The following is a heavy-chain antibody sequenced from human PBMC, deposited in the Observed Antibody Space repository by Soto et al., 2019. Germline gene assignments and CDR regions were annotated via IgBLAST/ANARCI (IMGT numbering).Heavy chain of an antibody. CDR3: APRYYDSGFYGLHGAWYDSDGGEV. V-gene: IGHV1-69*13. J-gene: IGHJ2*01. CDR1: GRTFSSYT. D-gene: IGHD3-22*01. CDR2: IIPIFGTA. Sequence: SVKVYCKASGRTFSSYTISWVRQAPGQGLEWMGGIIPIFGTANYAQKFQGRVTITADESTSTADMELSSLRPADTAVYYCAPRYYDSGFYGLHGAWYDSDGGEVGGRG.